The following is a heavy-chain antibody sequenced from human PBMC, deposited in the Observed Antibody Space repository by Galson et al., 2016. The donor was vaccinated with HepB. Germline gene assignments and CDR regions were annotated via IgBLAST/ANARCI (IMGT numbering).Heavy chain of an antibody. Sequence: SLRLSCAASGFTFSSYAMHWVRQAPGKGLEWVAVISDNGSNKYYADSVKGRFTISRDNSKHTLYLQMNSLRTEDTAMYYCATWGFPLGVDHWGQGILVTVSS. D-gene: IGHD3-16*01. V-gene: IGHV3-30-3*01. CDR2: ISDNGSNK. J-gene: IGHJ4*02. CDR3: ATWGFPLGVDH. CDR1: GFTFSSYA.